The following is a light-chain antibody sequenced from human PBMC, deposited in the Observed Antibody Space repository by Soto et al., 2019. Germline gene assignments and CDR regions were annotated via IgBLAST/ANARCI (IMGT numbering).Light chain of an antibody. CDR3: QSYDSSLSVV. CDR2: VNS. J-gene: IGLJ2*01. V-gene: IGLV1-40*01. Sequence: QSVLTQPPSVSGAPGQRVTISCTGSSSNIGAGYDVHWYQQLPGTAPKLLIYVNSNRPSGVPDRFSGSKSGTSASLAITGLQAEDEADYYCQSYDSSLSVVFGGGIKVTVL. CDR1: SSNIGAGYD.